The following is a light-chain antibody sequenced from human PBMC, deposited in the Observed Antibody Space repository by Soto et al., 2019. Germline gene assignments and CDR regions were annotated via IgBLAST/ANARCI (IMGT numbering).Light chain of an antibody. Sequence: EIVMTQSPASLSVSPGERATLSCRASQSVSSNLAWYQQKPGQAPRLLIYGASTRATGIPARFSGSGSGTDFTLTISSLDPEDFAVYYCQQRSNWPLTFGGGTKVEIK. J-gene: IGKJ4*01. CDR1: QSVSSN. CDR3: QQRSNWPLT. CDR2: GAS. V-gene: IGKV3-15*01.